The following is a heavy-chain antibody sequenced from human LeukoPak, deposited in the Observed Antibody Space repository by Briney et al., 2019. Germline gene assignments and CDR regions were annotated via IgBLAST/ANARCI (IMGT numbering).Heavy chain of an antibody. J-gene: IGHJ5*02. CDR3: AKGLLRFLEWTFDP. Sequence: PGGSLRLSCAASGFTFGSYGMHWVRQAPGKGLEWVAFIRFDGSNKYYADSVKGRFTISRDNSKNTVYLQMNSLRAEDTAVYYCAKGLLRFLEWTFDPWGQGTLVTVSS. CDR1: GFTFGSYG. D-gene: IGHD3-3*01. CDR2: IRFDGSNK. V-gene: IGHV3-30*02.